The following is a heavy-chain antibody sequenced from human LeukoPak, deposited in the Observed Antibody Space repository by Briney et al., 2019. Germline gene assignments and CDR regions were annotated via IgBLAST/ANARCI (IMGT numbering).Heavy chain of an antibody. D-gene: IGHD5-12*01. CDR3: ARGDGYSGYDRGGFAAAY. Sequence: SETLSLTCAVYGGSFIGYYWSWIRQPPRKGLEWIGDINHSESTNHNPSLKSRVTISVDTSKNHFSLKLSSVTAADTAVYYCARGDGYSGYDRGGFAAAYWGQGTLVTVSS. J-gene: IGHJ4*02. CDR2: INHSEST. CDR1: GGSFIGYY. V-gene: IGHV4-34*01.